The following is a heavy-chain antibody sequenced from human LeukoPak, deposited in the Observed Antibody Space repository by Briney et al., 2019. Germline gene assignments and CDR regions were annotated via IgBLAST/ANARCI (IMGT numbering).Heavy chain of an antibody. CDR3: VKDSTTRASNLPDY. Sequence: PGGPLSSPLKGLGLPLINMGMHGAGRAPAKGLEGGEVLWHDGDTKFYADSVKGRFTISRDKSKNTLYLEMNSLRAEDTAVYYCVKDSTTRASNLPDYWGQGTLVTVSS. D-gene: IGHD1/OR15-1a*01. CDR1: GLPLINMG. V-gene: IGHV3-33*03. CDR2: LWHDGDTK. J-gene: IGHJ4*02.